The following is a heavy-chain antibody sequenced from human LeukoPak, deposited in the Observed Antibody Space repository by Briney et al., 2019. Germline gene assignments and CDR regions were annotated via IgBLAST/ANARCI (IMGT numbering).Heavy chain of an antibody. CDR3: ARDHSLDYGNWFHP. CDR1: GFTFSTYG. CDR2: ISYDGSNK. J-gene: IGHJ5*02. D-gene: IGHD4-17*01. Sequence: TGGSLRLSCAASGFTFSTYGMHWVRQAPGKGLEWVAVISYDGSNKYYTDSVKGRFTISRDNSKNTLYLQMNSLRTEDTAVYYCARDHSLDYGNWFHPWGQGTLVTVSS. V-gene: IGHV3-30*03.